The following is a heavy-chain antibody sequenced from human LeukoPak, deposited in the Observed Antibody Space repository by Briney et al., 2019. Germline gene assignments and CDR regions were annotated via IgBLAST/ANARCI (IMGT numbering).Heavy chain of an antibody. D-gene: IGHD3-10*01. Sequence: GGSLRLSCAASGFTFSSYGMHWVRQAPGKGLEWVTFIRYNVSNIYYADSVKGRFTTSRDNSKNTLYLQMNSLRAEDTAVYYCAKGDDYGSGAMFDYWGQGTLVTVSS. CDR1: GFTFSSYG. CDR2: IRYNVSNI. CDR3: AKGDDYGSGAMFDY. J-gene: IGHJ4*02. V-gene: IGHV3-30*02.